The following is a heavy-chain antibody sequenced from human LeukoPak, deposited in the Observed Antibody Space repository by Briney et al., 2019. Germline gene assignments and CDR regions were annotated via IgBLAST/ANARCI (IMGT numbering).Heavy chain of an antibody. J-gene: IGHJ5*02. Sequence: ASVKVSCKASGYTFTSYGISWVRQAPGQGLEWMGWISPNTGVTNYAQKFQGWVTMTRDTSISTAYMDLSRLRSDDTAVYYCARGKSYSGSGSYIDPWGQGTLVTVSS. CDR3: ARGKSYSGSGSYIDP. CDR2: ISPNTGVT. CDR1: GYTFTSYG. V-gene: IGHV1-2*04. D-gene: IGHD3-10*01.